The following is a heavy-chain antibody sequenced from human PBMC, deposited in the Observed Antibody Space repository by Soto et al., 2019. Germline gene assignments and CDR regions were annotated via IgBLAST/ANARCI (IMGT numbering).Heavy chain of an antibody. CDR3: GGSLGDLQFNKPLNYMDV. Sequence: SETLSLTRAVYGGSFSGYYWSWIRQPPGKGLEWIGEINHSGSTNYNPSLKSRVTISVDTSKNQFSLRLSSGPPADTALYYWGGSLGDLQFNKPLNYMDVGGKGPTFPASS. V-gene: IGHV4-34*01. J-gene: IGHJ6*03. D-gene: IGHD3-16*01. CDR1: GGSFSGYY. CDR2: INHSGST.